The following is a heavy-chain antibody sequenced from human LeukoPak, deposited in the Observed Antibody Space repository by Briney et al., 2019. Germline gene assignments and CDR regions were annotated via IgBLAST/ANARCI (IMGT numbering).Heavy chain of an antibody. V-gene: IGHV4-34*01. CDR3: ARRLVDSGASQVSDD. D-gene: IGHD2-15*01. Sequence: PPETLSLTCAVYSGSFSGYYWSWIRQPPGKGLEWIGEINDSGSVNCNPSLKNRVTLPVDTSKNQFSLRLSSVAAADTAVYYCARRLVDSGASQVSDDWGQGTLVTVSS. J-gene: IGHJ4*02. CDR1: SGSFSGYY. CDR2: INDSGSV.